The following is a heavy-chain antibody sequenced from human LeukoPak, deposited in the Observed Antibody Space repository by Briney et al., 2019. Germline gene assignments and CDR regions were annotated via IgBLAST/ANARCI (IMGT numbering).Heavy chain of an antibody. CDR2: IYYSGAT. CDR3: ARQQLRGFLDDN. CDR1: GGSFSGYY. D-gene: IGHD3-10*01. V-gene: IGHV4-59*08. Sequence: PSETLSLTCAVYGGSFSGYYWSWIRQPPGKGLEWIGCIYYSGATNYNPSLNSRVTISIDTSKTQFSLRLTSVTAADTAVYYCARQQLRGFLDDNWGQGTLVTVSS. J-gene: IGHJ4*02.